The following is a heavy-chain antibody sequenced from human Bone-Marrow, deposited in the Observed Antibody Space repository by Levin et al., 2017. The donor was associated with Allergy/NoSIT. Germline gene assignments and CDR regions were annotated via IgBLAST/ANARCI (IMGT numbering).Heavy chain of an antibody. D-gene: IGHD3-10*01. V-gene: IGHV4-39*01. Sequence: SCTVSGASISSRNEYWGWTRQPPGKGLEWIGSIYYSGRTYYNPSLKSRVTMSVDTSKNQFSLKLTSVTAADTAVYYCARQRTTYYYGSGLYYFDYWGRGILVTVSS. CDR2: IYYSGRT. J-gene: IGHJ4*02. CDR1: GASISSRNEY. CDR3: ARQRTTYYYGSGLYYFDY.